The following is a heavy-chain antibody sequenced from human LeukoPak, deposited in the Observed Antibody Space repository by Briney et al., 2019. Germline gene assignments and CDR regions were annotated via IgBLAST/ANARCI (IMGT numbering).Heavy chain of an antibody. V-gene: IGHV1-2*06. Sequence: ASVKVSCKASGYTFTGYYMHWVRQAPGQGLEWMGRINPNSGGTNYAQKFQGRATMTRDTSISTAYMELSRLRSDDTAVYYCASLGANFYPFDYWGQGTLVTVSS. CDR1: GYTFTGYY. D-gene: IGHD4/OR15-4a*01. CDR2: INPNSGGT. J-gene: IGHJ4*02. CDR3: ASLGANFYPFDY.